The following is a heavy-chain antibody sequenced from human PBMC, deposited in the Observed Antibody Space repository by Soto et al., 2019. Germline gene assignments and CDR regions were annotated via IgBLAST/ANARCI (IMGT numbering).Heavy chain of an antibody. CDR2: IKTDGSNT. CDR3: ARVGVGHYEFDY. D-gene: IGHD3-16*01. Sequence: EVQLVESGGALVQPGGSLRLSCAASGFTFSSYWLHWVRQVPGAGLVWVSRIKTDGSNTSYADSVKGRFTISRDNAKNTMYLQMNSLGAEDTAVYYCARVGVGHYEFDYWGQGTLVTVSS. V-gene: IGHV3-74*01. J-gene: IGHJ4*02. CDR1: GFTFSSYW.